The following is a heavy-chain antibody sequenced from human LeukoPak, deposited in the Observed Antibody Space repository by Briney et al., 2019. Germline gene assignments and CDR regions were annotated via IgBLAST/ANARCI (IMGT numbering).Heavy chain of an antibody. V-gene: IGHV4-30-2*01. CDR2: IYHSGTA. J-gene: IGHJ3*02. Sequence: SQTLSLTCAVSGDSINSGGYSWSWIRLPPGKGLEGIGYIYHSGTAYYNPSLKSRVTISIDTSKNQFSLRLSSVTAADTALYYCARVTDGYNFYAFDTWGQGTMVTVSS. CDR3: ARVTDGYNFYAFDT. D-gene: IGHD5-24*01. CDR1: GDSINSGGYS.